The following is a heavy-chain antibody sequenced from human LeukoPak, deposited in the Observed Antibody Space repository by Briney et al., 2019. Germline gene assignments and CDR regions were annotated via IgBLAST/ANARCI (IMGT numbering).Heavy chain of an antibody. J-gene: IGHJ3*02. CDR2: VSNSGDYI. V-gene: IGHV3-21*06. CDR3: ARGLNNRKSGRRFDVFEI. CDR1: GFSFSSYR. Sequence: GGSLRLSCAASGFSFSSYRMNWVRQAPGKGLEWVSSVSNSGDYIHYADSVKGRFTISRDNSKNSLYLQMNSLRAEDTAVYYCARGLNNRKSGRRFDVFEIWGQGTMVTVSS. D-gene: IGHD1-14*01.